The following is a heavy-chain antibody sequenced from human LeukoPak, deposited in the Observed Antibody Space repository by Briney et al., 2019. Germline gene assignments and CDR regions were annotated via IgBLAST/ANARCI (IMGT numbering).Heavy chain of an antibody. J-gene: IGHJ6*02. CDR2: IKQDGSEK. D-gene: IGHD1/OR15-1a*01. V-gene: IGHV3-7*01. CDR3: ARDSLGTKRTTGMDV. CDR1: GFTFSSYW. Sequence: GGSLRLSCAASGFTFSSYWMSWVRQAPGKGLEWVANIKQDGSEKYYVDSVKGQFTISRDNAKNSLYLQMNSLRAEDTAVYYCARDSLGTKRTTGMDVWGQGTTVTVSS.